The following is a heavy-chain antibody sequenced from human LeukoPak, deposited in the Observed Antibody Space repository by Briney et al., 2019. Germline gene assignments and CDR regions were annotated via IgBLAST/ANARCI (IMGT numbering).Heavy chain of an antibody. J-gene: IGHJ4*02. Sequence: GGSLRLSCAASRFTFSSYWMHWVRQAPGKGLVWVSRINTDEVTTNYADSVRGRFTISRDNAKNTLYRQMNSLRAEDTAVYYCTKDLTGIDDSWGQGTLVIVSS. CDR2: INTDEVTT. CDR1: RFTFSSYW. CDR3: TKDLTGIDDS. V-gene: IGHV3-74*01. D-gene: IGHD7-27*01.